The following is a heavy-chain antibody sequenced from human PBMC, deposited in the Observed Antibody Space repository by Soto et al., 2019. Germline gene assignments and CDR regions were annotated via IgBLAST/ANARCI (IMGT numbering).Heavy chain of an antibody. CDR1: GFTFSSYA. CDR2: ISGSGSNP. J-gene: IGHJ4*02. Sequence: GGSLRLSCAASGFTFSSYAMSWVRQAPGQGLEWVSAISGSGSNPYYADSVKGRFTISRDNSKNTLYLQMDSLRAEDTAVYYCGSSASPDAYWGQGTLVTVSS. CDR3: GSSASPDAY. D-gene: IGHD3-22*01. V-gene: IGHV3-23*01.